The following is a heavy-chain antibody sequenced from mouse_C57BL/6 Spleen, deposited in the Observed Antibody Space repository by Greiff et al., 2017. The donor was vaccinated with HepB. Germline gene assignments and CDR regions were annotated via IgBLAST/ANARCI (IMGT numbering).Heavy chain of an antibody. J-gene: IGHJ2*01. CDR1: GFNIKDYY. CDR3: TKGATVVAHYFDY. Sequence: VQLQQSGAELVRPGASVKLSCTASGFNIKDYYMHWVKQRPEQGLEWIGRIDPEDGDTEYAPKFQGKATMTADTSSNTAYLQLSSLTSEDTAVYYCTKGATVVAHYFDYWGQGTTLTDSS. V-gene: IGHV14-1*01. CDR2: IDPEDGDT. D-gene: IGHD1-1*01.